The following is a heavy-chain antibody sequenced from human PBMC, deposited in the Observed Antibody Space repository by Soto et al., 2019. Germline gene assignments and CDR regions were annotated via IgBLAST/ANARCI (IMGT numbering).Heavy chain of an antibody. CDR2: INAGNGIT. CDR1: GYTFTQYT. J-gene: IGHJ5*02. Sequence: ASVKVSCKASGYTFTQYTVHWVRQAPGQRLEWMGWINAGNGITKYSQKFQGRVTITRDTSASTAYMELSSLRFEDTAMYYCARIGQLVSVAQNWFDPWGQGTLVTVSS. CDR3: ARIGQLVSVAQNWFDP. D-gene: IGHD6-6*01. V-gene: IGHV1-3*01.